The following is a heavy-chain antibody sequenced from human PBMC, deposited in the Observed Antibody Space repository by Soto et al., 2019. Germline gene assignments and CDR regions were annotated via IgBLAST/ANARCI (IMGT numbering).Heavy chain of an antibody. V-gene: IGHV3-48*02. CDR3: ARDSPSCTSTSCLFDR. D-gene: IGHD2-2*01. Sequence: GGSLRLSCAASGFAFSSFAMNWARQAPGKGLEWLAFVSPSSSAIYYADSVKGRFTVSRDNVKNLVFLQVNSLRDEDTAVYFCARDSPSCTSTSCLFDRWGQGTLVTVSS. J-gene: IGHJ4*02. CDR1: GFAFSSFA. CDR2: VSPSSSAI.